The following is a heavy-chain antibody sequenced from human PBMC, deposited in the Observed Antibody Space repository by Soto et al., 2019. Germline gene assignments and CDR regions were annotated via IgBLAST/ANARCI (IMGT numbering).Heavy chain of an antibody. V-gene: IGHV1-18*01. CDR1: GYTFSSFG. D-gene: IGHD3-3*01. Sequence: ASVKVSCKASGYTFSSFGISWVRQAPRQGLEWMGWISSYFGNTTYAQKFQGRVTITADESTSTAYMELSSLRSEDTAVYYCARVRETGTHYGFWSGPTYYGMDVWGQGTTVTVSS. J-gene: IGHJ6*02. CDR2: ISSYFGNT. CDR3: ARVRETGTHYGFWSGPTYYGMDV.